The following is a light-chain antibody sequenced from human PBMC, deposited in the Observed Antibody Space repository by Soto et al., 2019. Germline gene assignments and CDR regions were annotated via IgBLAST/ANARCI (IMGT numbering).Light chain of an antibody. Sequence: QSALTQPPSVSGSPGQSVTISCTGTSSDVGGYNRVSWYQQPPGTAPKLIIYDVTKRPSGVPDRFSGSKSGNTASLTISGLQAEDEADYYCCSYAGSYSWIFGGGTKLNVL. CDR2: DVT. CDR3: CSYAGSYSWI. V-gene: IGLV2-11*01. CDR1: SSDVGGYNR. J-gene: IGLJ2*01.